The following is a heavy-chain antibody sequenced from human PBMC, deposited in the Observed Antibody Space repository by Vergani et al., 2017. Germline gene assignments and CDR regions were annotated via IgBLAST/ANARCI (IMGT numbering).Heavy chain of an antibody. V-gene: IGHV1-2*02. CDR1: GYTFTGYY. CDR3: ARMSPHYYGSGSYSEGGDY. J-gene: IGHJ4*02. D-gene: IGHD3-10*01. Sequence: QVQLVQSGAEVKKPGASVKVSCKASGYTFTGYYMHWVRQAPGQGLEWMGWINPNSGGTNYAQKFQGRVTITADESTSTAYMELSSLRSEDTAVYYWARMSPHYYGSGSYSEGGDYWGQGTLVTVSS. CDR2: INPNSGGT.